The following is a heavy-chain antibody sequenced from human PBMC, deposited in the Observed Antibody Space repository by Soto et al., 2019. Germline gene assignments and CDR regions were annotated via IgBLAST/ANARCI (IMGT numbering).Heavy chain of an antibody. V-gene: IGHV3-74*01. Sequence: GGSLRLSCAASGFTFSSYWMHWVRQAPGKGLVWVSRINSDGSSTSYADSVKGRFTISRDNAKNTLYLQMNSLRAEDTAVYYCARDRVGGVRGVGPRNYYYYYGMDVWGQGTTVTVS. CDR1: GFTFSSYW. CDR3: ARDRVGGVRGVGPRNYYYYYGMDV. D-gene: IGHD3-10*01. CDR2: INSDGSST. J-gene: IGHJ6*02.